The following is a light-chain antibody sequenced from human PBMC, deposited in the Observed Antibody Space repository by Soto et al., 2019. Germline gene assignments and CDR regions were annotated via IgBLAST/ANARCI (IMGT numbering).Light chain of an antibody. Sequence: DLQMPQSPSSLSASVGDRVTITCRASQSISSYLNWYQQKPGKAPKLLIYAASSLQSGVPSRFSGSGSGTDFTLTISSLQPEEFATYYCQQSYSTWTFGQGTKVEIK. CDR2: AAS. CDR1: QSISSY. J-gene: IGKJ1*01. CDR3: QQSYSTWT. V-gene: IGKV1-39*01.